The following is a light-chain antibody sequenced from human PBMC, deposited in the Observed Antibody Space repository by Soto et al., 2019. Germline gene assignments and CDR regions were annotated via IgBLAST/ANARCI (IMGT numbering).Light chain of an antibody. J-gene: IGKJ4*01. Sequence: AIQLTQSPSSLSASVGDRVTITCRASQGIGSGLGWYQQKPGKAPKLLIYDASTLESGVPSRFSGGGSWTDFTLTISSLQPEDFATYYCQQFNTYPLTFGGGTKVEIE. CDR1: QGIGSG. V-gene: IGKV1-13*02. CDR3: QQFNTYPLT. CDR2: DAS.